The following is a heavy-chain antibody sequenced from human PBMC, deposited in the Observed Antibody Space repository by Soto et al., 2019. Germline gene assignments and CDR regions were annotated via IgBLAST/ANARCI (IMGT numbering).Heavy chain of an antibody. V-gene: IGHV4-30-2*01. J-gene: IGHJ6*02. CDR3: ARVPDV. CDR1: GGSISNGGYS. Sequence: SETLSLTCAVSGGSISNGGYSWSWIRQPPGKGLEWIGYIYHSGSTYYNPSLKSRVTISVDRSKNQFSLKLSSVTAADTAVYYCARVPDVWGQGTTVTVSS. CDR2: IYHSGST.